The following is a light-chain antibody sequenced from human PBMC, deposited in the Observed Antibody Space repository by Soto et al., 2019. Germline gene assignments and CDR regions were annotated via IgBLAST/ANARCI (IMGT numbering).Light chain of an antibody. CDR1: SSDVGGYIY. CDR3: SSYTTSSSYV. CDR2: DVT. J-gene: IGLJ1*01. V-gene: IGLV2-14*01. Sequence: SALTHPASVSASPGRSITSSCTGTSSDVGGYIYVSWYQQHPGKAPKLMIYDVTSRPSGVSYRFSGSKSGNTASLTISGLQAEDEADYYCSSYTTSSSYVFGTGTKVTVL.